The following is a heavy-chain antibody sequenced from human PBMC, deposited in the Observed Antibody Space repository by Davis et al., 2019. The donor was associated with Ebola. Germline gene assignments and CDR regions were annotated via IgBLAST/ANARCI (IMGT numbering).Heavy chain of an antibody. V-gene: IGHV3-30-3*01. Sequence: PGGSLRLSCAASGFTFSRYAMHWVRQAPGKGLEWVAAIAYDQSTKYYADSVKARFTIPRDNSKNMLYLQMDSLRPEDTAVYYCARDDGDSVEDGWFDPWGQGTLVTVSS. CDR1: GFTFSRYA. CDR3: ARDDGDSVEDGWFDP. J-gene: IGHJ5*02. D-gene: IGHD4-17*01. CDR2: IAYDQSTK.